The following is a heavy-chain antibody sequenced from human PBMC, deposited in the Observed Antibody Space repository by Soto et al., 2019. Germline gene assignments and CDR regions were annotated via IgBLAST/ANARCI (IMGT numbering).Heavy chain of an antibody. CDR2: IYFNENT. CDR1: GGSISSGGYY. V-gene: IGHV4-31*03. J-gene: IGHJ4*02. Sequence: QVQLLESGPGLVKASQTLSLTCSISGGSISSGGYYLSWVRQRPGKGLAWIGYIYFNENTYYNPSLKSRFTISAGTSKSQFSLRLSSVTAAGAAVYYWARQITMVRGIDFWGPGIAVSVSS. D-gene: IGHD3-10*01. CDR3: ARQITMVRGIDF.